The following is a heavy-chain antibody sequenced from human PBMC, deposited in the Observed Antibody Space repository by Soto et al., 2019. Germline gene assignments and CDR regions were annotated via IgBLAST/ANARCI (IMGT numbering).Heavy chain of an antibody. Sequence: GRSLRLSCAASGFTFSSYAMSWVRQAPGKGLEWVSAISGSGGSTYYADSVKGRFTISRDNSKNTLYLQMNSLRAEDTAVYYCAKDLGPDYDYVWGSYRYIPPAYWGQGTLVTVSS. J-gene: IGHJ4*02. V-gene: IGHV3-23*01. CDR3: AKDLGPDYDYVWGSYRYIPPAY. D-gene: IGHD3-16*02. CDR1: GFTFSSYA. CDR2: ISGSGGST.